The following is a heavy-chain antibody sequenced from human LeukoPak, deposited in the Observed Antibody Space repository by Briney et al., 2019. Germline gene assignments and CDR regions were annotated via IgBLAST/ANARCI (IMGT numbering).Heavy chain of an antibody. J-gene: IGHJ4*02. D-gene: IGHD5-18*01. Sequence: GGSLGLSCAASGFTFSSYRVNWVRQAPGKGLEWVASIKQGESERYYVDSVHGRFTISRDNAKNSLYLQMNSLRAEDTAVYYCAKGLSGYSYGVFDYWGQGTLVTVSS. CDR3: AKGLSGYSYGVFDY. CDR1: GFTFSSYR. CDR2: IKQGESER. V-gene: IGHV3-7*05.